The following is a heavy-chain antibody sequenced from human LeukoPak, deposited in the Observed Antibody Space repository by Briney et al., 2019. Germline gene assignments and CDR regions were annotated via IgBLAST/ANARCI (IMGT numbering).Heavy chain of an antibody. D-gene: IGHD2-2*01. J-gene: IGHJ4*02. CDR3: ARDHAYRTDY. V-gene: IGHV3-7*01. Sequence: GGSLRLSCAASGFSFSNDWMCWVRQAPGEGLEWVANINQDESKKYYVDSVKGRFTISRGNAKNSLYLQMSSLRAEDTAVYYCARDHAYRTDYWGQGTLVTVSS. CDR2: INQDESKK. CDR1: GFSFSNDW.